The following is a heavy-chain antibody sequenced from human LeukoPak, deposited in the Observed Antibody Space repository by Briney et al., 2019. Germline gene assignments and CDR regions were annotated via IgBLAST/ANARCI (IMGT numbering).Heavy chain of an antibody. Sequence: VGSLRLSCAASGFAFSDSDMYWVRQAPGKGLEWVSYISSRSSTMYYADSVKGRFTISRDNAKNSLYLQMNSLRAEDTAVYYCARDRGYGGFFDYWGQGTLVTVSS. J-gene: IGHJ4*02. CDR1: GFAFSDSD. V-gene: IGHV3-48*01. CDR2: ISSRSSTM. D-gene: IGHD4-23*01. CDR3: ARDRGYGGFFDY.